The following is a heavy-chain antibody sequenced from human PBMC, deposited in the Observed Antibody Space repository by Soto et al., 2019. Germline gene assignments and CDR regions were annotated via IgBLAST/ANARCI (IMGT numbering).Heavy chain of an antibody. V-gene: IGHV1-69*01. J-gene: IGHJ4*02. D-gene: IGHD5-18*01. CDR1: GGTFSSYA. CDR2: NIPIFGTA. Sequence: QVQLVQSGAEVKKPGSSVKVSCKASGGTFSSYAISWVRQAPGQGLEWMGGNIPIFGTANYAQKFQGRVTITADESTSTAYMELSSLRSEDTAVYYCARDRGLLNTAMDNFDYWGQGTLVTVSS. CDR3: ARDRGLLNTAMDNFDY.